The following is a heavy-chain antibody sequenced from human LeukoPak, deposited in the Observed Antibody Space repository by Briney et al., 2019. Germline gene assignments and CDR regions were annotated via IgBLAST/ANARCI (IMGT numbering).Heavy chain of an antibody. D-gene: IGHD7-27*01. CDR2: IHYSGYT. V-gene: IGHV4-59*01. CDR1: GGSISNYY. CDR3: ARHWGSDWYFDL. J-gene: IGHJ2*01. Sequence: SETLSLTCTVSGGSISNYYCSWIRQPPGKGLEWLGYIHYSGYTNYNPSLKSRVTISVDTSKNQFSLNLSSVTAADTAVYYCARHWGSDWYFDLWGRGTLVTVSS.